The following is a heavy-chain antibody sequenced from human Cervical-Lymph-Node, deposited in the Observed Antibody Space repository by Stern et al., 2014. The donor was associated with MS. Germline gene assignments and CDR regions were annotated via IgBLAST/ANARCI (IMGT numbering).Heavy chain of an antibody. CDR3: ARGRGSASPYNWFDP. D-gene: IGHD1-26*01. Sequence: QVQLVKSGAAVKKPGASVKVSCKASGYTFPSYDINWVRQAPGQGLAWMGWSNPNSGNTGYAQKFQGRVTMTRNTSISTAYMELSSLRSEDTAVYYCARGRGSASPYNWFDPWGQGTLVTVSS. CDR1: GYTFPSYD. J-gene: IGHJ5*02. CDR2: SNPNSGNT. V-gene: IGHV1-8*01.